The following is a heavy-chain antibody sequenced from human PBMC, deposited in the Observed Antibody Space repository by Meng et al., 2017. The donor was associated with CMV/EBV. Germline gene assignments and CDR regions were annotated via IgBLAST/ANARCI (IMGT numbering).Heavy chain of an antibody. CDR2: ISTSGVTI. CDR1: GFSFTDYY. J-gene: IGHJ6*02. D-gene: IGHD3-10*01. CDR3: AREHISMDRGYGMDV. Sequence: GGSLRLSCAASGFSFTDYYMTWIRQAPGKGLEWVAYISTSGVTIYYADSVRGRFTISRDNSKKSLYLQMNSLRAEDTAVYYCAREHISMDRGYGMDVWGQGTTVTVSS. V-gene: IGHV3-11*01.